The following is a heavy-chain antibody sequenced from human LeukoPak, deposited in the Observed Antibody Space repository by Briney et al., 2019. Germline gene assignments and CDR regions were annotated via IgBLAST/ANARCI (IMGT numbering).Heavy chain of an antibody. Sequence: NSSETLSLTCTVSGVSISSYYWSWIRQPPGKGLEWVGYIYYSGSTNYNPSLKSRVTISVDTSKNQFSLKLSSVTAADTAVYYCARMDIGYCSSTSCYSFDYWGQGTLVTVSS. CDR3: ARMDIGYCSSTSCYSFDY. CDR1: GVSISSYY. CDR2: IYYSGST. J-gene: IGHJ4*02. V-gene: IGHV4-59*01. D-gene: IGHD2-2*01.